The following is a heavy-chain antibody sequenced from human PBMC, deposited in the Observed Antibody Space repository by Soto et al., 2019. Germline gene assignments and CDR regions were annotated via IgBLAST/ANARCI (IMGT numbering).Heavy chain of an antibody. Sequence: QVQLQQWGAGLLQPSETLSLTCAVYGGSLSGHYWSWICQPPGKGLEWIAEINHSGSTTYNPSLTSRVTISVDTSTDQLSLTLSSVTAADTAVYYCARSALFPSGTFDPWGQVALVTVSS. V-gene: IGHV4-34*02. J-gene: IGHJ5*02. D-gene: IGHD1-1*01. CDR3: ARSALFPSGTFDP. CDR1: GGSLSGHY. CDR2: INHSGST.